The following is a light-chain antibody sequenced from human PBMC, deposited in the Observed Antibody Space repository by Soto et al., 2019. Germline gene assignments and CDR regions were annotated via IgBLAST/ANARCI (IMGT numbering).Light chain of an antibody. CDR3: QQRSNWPPIFT. J-gene: IGKJ3*01. CDR1: QSVSSY. V-gene: IGKV3-11*01. Sequence: EIVLTQSPATLSLSPGERVTLSCRASQSVSSYLAWYQQKPGQAPRLLIYDASNRATGIPARFSGSGSGTEFTLTISNLEPEDFAVYYCQQRSNWPPIFTFGPGTKVDIK. CDR2: DAS.